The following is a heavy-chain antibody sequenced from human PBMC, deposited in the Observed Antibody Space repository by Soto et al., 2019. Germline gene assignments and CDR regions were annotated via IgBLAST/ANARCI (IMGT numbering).Heavy chain of an antibody. Sequence: SETLSLTCTVSGGSISSGGYYWSWIRQHPGKGLEWIGYIYYSGSTYYNQSLKSRVTISVDTSKNQFSLKLSSVTAADTAVYYCAREIGYCSSTSCSFFDYWGQGTLVTVSS. CDR1: GGSISSGGYY. D-gene: IGHD2-2*01. CDR3: AREIGYCSSTSCSFFDY. V-gene: IGHV4-31*03. J-gene: IGHJ4*02. CDR2: IYYSGST.